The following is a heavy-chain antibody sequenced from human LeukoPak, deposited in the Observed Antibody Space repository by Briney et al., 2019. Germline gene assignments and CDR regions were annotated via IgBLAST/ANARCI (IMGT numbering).Heavy chain of an antibody. D-gene: IGHD6-13*01. CDR2: LNSDGSTT. J-gene: IGHJ3*02. V-gene: IGHV3-74*01. CDR3: ARAKGGPGSTWAYDI. Sequence: GGSLRLSCAASGFTFSTYWMHCVRHAPGGGLMWVSRLNSDGSTTVYADSVKGRFTISRDNAKNTLYLQMNSLRAEDTAMYYCARAKGGPGSTWAYDIWGQGKMVTVSS. CDR1: GFTFSTYW.